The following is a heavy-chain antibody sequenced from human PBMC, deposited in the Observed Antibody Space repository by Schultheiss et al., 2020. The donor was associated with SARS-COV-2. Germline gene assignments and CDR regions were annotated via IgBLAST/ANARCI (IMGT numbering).Heavy chain of an antibody. J-gene: IGHJ5*02. V-gene: IGHV4-34*01. CDR3: ARDSELAVAGSWFDP. CDR2: INHSGST. CDR1: GGSFSGYY. Sequence: SETLSLTCAVYGGSFSGYYWGWIRQPPGKGLEWIGEINHSGSTNYNPSLKSRVTMSVDTSKNQFSLKLSSVTAADTAVYYCARDSELAVAGSWFDPWGQGTLVTVSS. D-gene: IGHD6-19*01.